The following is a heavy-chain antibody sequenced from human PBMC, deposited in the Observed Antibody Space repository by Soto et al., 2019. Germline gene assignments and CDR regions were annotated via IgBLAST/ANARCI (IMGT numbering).Heavy chain of an antibody. CDR1: GYTFTAFY. J-gene: IGHJ5*02. D-gene: IGHD6-25*01. Sequence: GASVKVSCKASGYTFTAFYMNWVRQAPGQGLEWMGWVNPNTGLTKYAQKFRDRATMTRDTSINTAYMELSGLTSDDTAVYYCTTLRLDPWGQGTLVTVSS. CDR2: VNPNTGLT. V-gene: IGHV1-2*02. CDR3: TTLRLDP.